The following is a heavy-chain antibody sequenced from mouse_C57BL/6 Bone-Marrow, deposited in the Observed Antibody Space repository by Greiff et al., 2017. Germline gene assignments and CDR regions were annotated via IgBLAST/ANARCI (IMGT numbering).Heavy chain of an antibody. Sequence: EVQLQQSGPVLVKPGASVKMSCKASGYTFTDYYMNWVKQSHGKSLEWIGVINPYNGGTSYNQKFKGKATLTVDKSSSTAYMELNSLTSEDSAVYYCPITTVVAHWYFDVWGTGTTVTVSS. D-gene: IGHD1-1*01. CDR1: GYTFTDYY. CDR3: PITTVVAHWYFDV. CDR2: INPYNGGT. J-gene: IGHJ1*03. V-gene: IGHV1-19*01.